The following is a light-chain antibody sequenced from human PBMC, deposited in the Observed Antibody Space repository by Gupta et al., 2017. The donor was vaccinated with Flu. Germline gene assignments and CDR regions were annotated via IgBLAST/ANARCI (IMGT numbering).Light chain of an antibody. Sequence: DIQVTQSPSSVSASVGDRVTVTCRVSQVIHSPLGWYQQKPGKAPKLLIYPASTLQGGVPSRFSGSGSETDFTLTITSLQPEDAATYYCQQAYSFPLTFGGGSKVEIK. CDR3: QQAYSFPLT. J-gene: IGKJ4*01. CDR2: PAS. CDR1: QVIHSP. V-gene: IGKV1-12*01.